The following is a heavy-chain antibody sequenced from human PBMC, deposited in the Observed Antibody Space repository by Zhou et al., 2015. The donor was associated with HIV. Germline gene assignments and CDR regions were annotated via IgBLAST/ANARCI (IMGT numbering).Heavy chain of an antibody. CDR2: ISPVFGIA. V-gene: IGHV1-69*01. CDR3: ARSSVNYENAFDI. Sequence: QLQLVQSGAEMKKPGSSVKISCKPNGGNFNSYAISWVRQAPGHGLEWMGGISPVFGIANYAQKFRGRVTITADESRSTAYMELSNLTSEDTAIYFCARSSVNYENAFDIWGQGTNVIVSP. J-gene: IGHJ3*02. CDR1: GGNFNSYA. D-gene: IGHD3-22*01.